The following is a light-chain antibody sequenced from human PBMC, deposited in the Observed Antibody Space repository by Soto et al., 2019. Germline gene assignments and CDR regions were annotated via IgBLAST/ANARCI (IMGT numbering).Light chain of an antibody. CDR3: QQYGSSPRT. J-gene: IGKJ2*01. CDR2: DAS. CDR1: QSVRSNH. V-gene: IGKV3-20*01. Sequence: EIVLTQSPGTLYLSPGERATLSCRASQSVRSNHLAWYQQKPGQAPRLLIYDASSRATGIPDRFSGSGSGTDFTLTFSRLEPEDFAVYYCQQYGSSPRTFGRGTKLEI.